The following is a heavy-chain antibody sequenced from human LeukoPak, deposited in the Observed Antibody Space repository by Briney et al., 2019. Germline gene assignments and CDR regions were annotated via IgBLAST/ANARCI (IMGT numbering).Heavy chain of an antibody. D-gene: IGHD3/OR15-3a*01. Sequence: PSGTLSLTCAVSGGSISSSDWWSWVRQPPGKGLEWIGEIYHSGSTNYNPSLKSRVTISPDIFKNQFSLKVNSVTAADTAVYYCASSWTEGYWGPGTLVTVSS. J-gene: IGHJ4*02. CDR2: IYHSGST. CDR3: ASSWTEGY. V-gene: IGHV4-4*02. CDR1: GGSISSSDW.